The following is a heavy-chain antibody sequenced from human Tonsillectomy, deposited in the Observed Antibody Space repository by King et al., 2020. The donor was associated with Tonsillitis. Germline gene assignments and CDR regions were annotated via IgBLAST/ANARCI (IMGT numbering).Heavy chain of an antibody. CDR3: ARVIPVAGTLFDL. CDR2: ISYDGNKQ. D-gene: IGHD6-19*01. V-gene: IGHV3-30*04. J-gene: IGHJ2*01. Sequence: VQLVESGGGVVQPGRSLRLSCAASGFTFSTYAMHWVRQAPGKGLEWVTVISYDGNKQYYADSVKGRFTISRDNSKNTLYLQMNSLRAEDTAVYYCARVIPVAGTLFDLWGRGTPVTVSS. CDR1: GFTFSTYA.